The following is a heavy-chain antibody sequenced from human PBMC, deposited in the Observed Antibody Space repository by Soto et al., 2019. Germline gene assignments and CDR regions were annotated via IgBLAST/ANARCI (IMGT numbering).Heavy chain of an antibody. CDR1: GYSFTSYW. CDR3: ASTHCSSTSCPYGMDV. J-gene: IGHJ6*02. CDR2: IYPGDSDT. V-gene: IGHV5-51*01. D-gene: IGHD2-2*01. Sequence: GESLKISCKGPGYSFTSYWIGWVRQMPGKGLEWMGIIYPGDSDTRYSPSFQGQVTISADKSISTAYLQWSSLKASDTAMYYCASTHCSSTSCPYGMDVWGQGTTVTVSS.